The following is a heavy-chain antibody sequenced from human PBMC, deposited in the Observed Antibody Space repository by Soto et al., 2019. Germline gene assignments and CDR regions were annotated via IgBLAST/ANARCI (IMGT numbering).Heavy chain of an antibody. CDR2: SRNKGNRYTT. CDR1: GLTLSDDY. V-gene: IGHV3-72*01. J-gene: IGHJ4*02. Sequence: EVQLVESGGGLVQPGGSLRLSCAASGLTLSDDYMDWVRQAPGKVPEGVGRSRNKGNRYTTEYAASVKGRFTISRDDSKNSLYLQMNSLRTEDKAVYYCARWLSGWGDWGQGTLVTVSS. D-gene: IGHD3-16*01. CDR3: ARWLSGWGD.